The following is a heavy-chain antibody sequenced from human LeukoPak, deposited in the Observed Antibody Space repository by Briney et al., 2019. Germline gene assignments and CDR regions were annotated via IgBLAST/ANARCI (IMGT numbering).Heavy chain of an antibody. J-gene: IGHJ4*02. CDR1: GFTFTAYA. V-gene: IGHV3-23*01. D-gene: IGHD5-12*01. CDR3: AKQSAGVATGYFDY. CDR2: ISDSAGST. Sequence: GGSLRLSCAASGFTFTAYAMSWVRQAPGNGLEWVSSISDSAGSTYYAASVTGRFTISRDSSRTTLYLQVNRLRAEDTAVYYCAKQSAGVATGYFDYWGQGTLVTVSS.